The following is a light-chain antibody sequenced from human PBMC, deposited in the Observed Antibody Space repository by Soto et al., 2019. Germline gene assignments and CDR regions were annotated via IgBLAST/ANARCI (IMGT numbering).Light chain of an antibody. CDR1: QSVNNNY. Sequence: EIGLTQSPGTLSLSPGERATLSCRASQSVNNNYLAWYQQKPGQAPRLLIFGASRRATGIPDRFIGSGSGTEFILTISRLEPDDFAIYHCHQHGGSPETFGQGTKVDI. CDR3: HQHGGSPET. CDR2: GAS. V-gene: IGKV3-20*01. J-gene: IGKJ1*01.